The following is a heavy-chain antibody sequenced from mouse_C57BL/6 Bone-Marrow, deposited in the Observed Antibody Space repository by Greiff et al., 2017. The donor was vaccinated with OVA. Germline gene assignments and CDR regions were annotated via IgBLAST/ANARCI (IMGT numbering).Heavy chain of an antibody. Sequence: EVQRVESGPELVKPGDSVKISCKASGYSFTGYFMNWVMQSHGKSLEWIGRINPYNGDTFYNQKFKGKATLTVDKSSSTAHMELRSLTSEDSAVYYCAKTGFTTVVAPMDYWGQGTSVTVSS. D-gene: IGHD1-1*01. J-gene: IGHJ4*01. CDR2: INPYNGDT. CDR1: GYSFTGYF. CDR3: AKTGFTTVVAPMDY. V-gene: IGHV1-20*01.